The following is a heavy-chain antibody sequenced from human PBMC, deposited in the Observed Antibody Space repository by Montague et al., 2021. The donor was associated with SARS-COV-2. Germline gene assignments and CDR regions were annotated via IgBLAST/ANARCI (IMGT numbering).Heavy chain of an antibody. J-gene: IGHJ6*02. V-gene: IGHV3-48*03. Sequence: RSLSLSASGFTFSRHEVNWVRQAPGKGLEWVSYITSDGGIIYYADFVEGRFTISRDNAKNSLYLHMNSLRVGDTAVYYCATLARGLFDHGMDVWGQGTTVTVCS. CDR2: ITSDGGII. CDR3: ATLARGLFDHGMDV. CDR1: GFTFSRHE. D-gene: IGHD3-10*01.